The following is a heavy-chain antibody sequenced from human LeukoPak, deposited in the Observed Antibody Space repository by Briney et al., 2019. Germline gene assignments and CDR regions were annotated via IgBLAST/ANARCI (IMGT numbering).Heavy chain of an antibody. CDR2: IYYSGST. D-gene: IGHD1-26*01. CDR3: AREGGIIFDY. V-gene: IGHV4-59*01. J-gene: IGHJ4*02. Sequence: SETLSLTCTVSGGSISSYYWSWIRQPPGKGLEWIGYIYYSGSTNYNPSLKGRVTISVDTSKNQFSLKLGSVTAADTAVYYCAREGGIIFDYWGQGTLVTVSS. CDR1: GGSISSYY.